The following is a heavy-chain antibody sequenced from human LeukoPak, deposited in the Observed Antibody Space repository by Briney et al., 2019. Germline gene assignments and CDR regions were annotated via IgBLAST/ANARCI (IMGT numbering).Heavy chain of an antibody. CDR2: ISGSGGST. J-gene: IGHJ4*02. Sequence: PGGSLRLSCAASGFTFSSYAMSWVRQAPGKGLEWVSAISGSGGSTYYADSVKGRFTISRDNSKNTLYLQMNSLRAEDTAVYYCAKPRAGRDYSGSGSYYKPDLSFDYWGQGTLDTVSS. D-gene: IGHD3-10*01. CDR3: AKPRAGRDYSGSGSYYKPDLSFDY. V-gene: IGHV3-23*01. CDR1: GFTFSSYA.